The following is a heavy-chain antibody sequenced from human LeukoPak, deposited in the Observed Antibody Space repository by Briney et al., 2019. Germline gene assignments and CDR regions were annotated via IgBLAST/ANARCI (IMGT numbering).Heavy chain of an antibody. J-gene: IGHJ5*02. CDR2: ISGGGGST. CDR3: AKGALVTTRSWFDP. Sequence: GGSLRLSCTASGFTFKNYAMHWVRQAPGKGLQWVSVISGGGGSTYYGDSGKGRFTISRDNSNNTLYLQMNSLRAEDTAVYYCAKGALVTTRSWFDPWGQGTLVTVSS. D-gene: IGHD4-17*01. CDR1: GFTFKNYA. V-gene: IGHV3-23*01.